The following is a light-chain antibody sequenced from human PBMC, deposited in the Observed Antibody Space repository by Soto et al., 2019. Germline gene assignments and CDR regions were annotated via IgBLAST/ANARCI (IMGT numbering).Light chain of an antibody. V-gene: IGLV2-11*01. CDR3: CSYTGSYSYV. Sequence: QSVLTQPHSVSGSPGQSVTISCTGTSSDAGGYSYVSWYQQHPGKAPELIIYDVTERPSGVPDRFSGSKSGNTASLTISGLQAEDEADYYCCSYTGSYSYVFGIGTKLTVL. CDR2: DVT. CDR1: SSDAGGYSY. J-gene: IGLJ1*01.